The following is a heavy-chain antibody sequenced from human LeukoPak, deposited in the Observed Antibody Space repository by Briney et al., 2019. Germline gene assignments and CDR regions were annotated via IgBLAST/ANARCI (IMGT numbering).Heavy chain of an antibody. D-gene: IGHD6-19*01. CDR2: IYYSGST. J-gene: IGHJ4*02. CDR1: GGSISSSSYY. Sequence: SETLSLTCTVSGGSISSSSYYWGWIRQPPGKGLEWIGSIYYSGSTYYNPSLKSRVTISVDTSKNQFSLKLSSVTAADTAVYYCARWSEGYTAVAALGDYWGQGTLVTVSS. CDR3: ARWSEGYTAVAALGDY. V-gene: IGHV4-39*07.